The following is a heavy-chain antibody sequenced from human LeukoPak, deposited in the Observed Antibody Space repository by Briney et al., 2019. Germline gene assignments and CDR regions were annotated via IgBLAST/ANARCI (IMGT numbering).Heavy chain of an antibody. CDR3: GXXXXXXXXXXXXXDY. CDR2: INPSGGST. V-gene: IGHV1-46*01. Sequence: XXXRQAPGQGXXXXGXINPSGGSTSYAQKXQGRVTMTRDMSXSTXYMELSSLRSEERAVYYCGXXXXXXXXXXXXXDYWGQXTXVTVSS. J-gene: IGHJ4*02.